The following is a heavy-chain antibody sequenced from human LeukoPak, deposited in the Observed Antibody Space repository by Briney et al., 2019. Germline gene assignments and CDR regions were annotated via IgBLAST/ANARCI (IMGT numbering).Heavy chain of an antibody. CDR2: ISSSGSTI. V-gene: IGHV3-48*03. D-gene: IGHD3-22*01. Sequence: GGSLRLSCAASGFTFSSYEMNWVRQAPGKGLEWVSYISSSGSTIYCADSVKGRFTISRDNAKNSLYLQMNSLRAEGTAVYYCASEGGYYYDSSGYLDYWGQGTLVTVSS. J-gene: IGHJ4*02. CDR3: ASEGGYYYDSSGYLDY. CDR1: GFTFSSYE.